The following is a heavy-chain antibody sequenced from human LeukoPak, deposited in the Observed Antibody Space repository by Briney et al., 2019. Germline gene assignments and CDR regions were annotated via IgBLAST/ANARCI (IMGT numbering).Heavy chain of an antibody. V-gene: IGHV1-24*01. CDR3: ARDQGIGAAGFDF. J-gene: IGHJ4*02. Sequence: GASVTVSCKVSGYRLTEVFIHWVRQAPGEGLEWMGGFYPEEGERLYARKFQGRVTMTEDTSTDTAYMELSTLRFEDTAVYYCARDQGIGAAGFDFWGQGTLVTVSS. CDR1: GYRLTEVF. CDR2: FYPEEGER. D-gene: IGHD3-16*01.